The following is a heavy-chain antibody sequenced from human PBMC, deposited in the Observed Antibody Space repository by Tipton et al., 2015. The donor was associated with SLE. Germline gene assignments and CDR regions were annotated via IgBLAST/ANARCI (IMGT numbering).Heavy chain of an antibody. V-gene: IGHV4-59*12. J-gene: IGHJ4*02. CDR2: IFYRGST. CDR1: GFTFSNYW. Sequence: LRLSCAASGFTFSNYWMHWIRQPPGKGLEWIGYIFYRGSTNYNPSLKSRVTISEDTSKNQLSLRLTSLTAADTAVYYCARELTIAVASVFDYWGQGILVTVSS. D-gene: IGHD6-13*01. CDR3: ARELTIAVASVFDY.